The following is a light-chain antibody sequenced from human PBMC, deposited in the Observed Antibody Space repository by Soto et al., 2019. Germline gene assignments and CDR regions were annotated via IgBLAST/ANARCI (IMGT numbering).Light chain of an antibody. J-gene: IGKJ1*01. CDR2: GAS. V-gene: IGKV3-15*01. Sequence: EIVMTQSPATLSVSPGARDTLSCRASQSVSSNLAWYQQKPGQAPRLLIYGASTRATGIPASFSSSGSGTAFTLTISSLQSEDFAVYYCQQYNNWPPWTFGQGTKVDIK. CDR1: QSVSSN. CDR3: QQYNNWPPWT.